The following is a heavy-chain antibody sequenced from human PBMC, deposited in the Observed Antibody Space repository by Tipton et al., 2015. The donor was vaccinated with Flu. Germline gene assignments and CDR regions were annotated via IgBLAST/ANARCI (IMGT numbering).Heavy chain of an antibody. CDR1: GYSISSGYY. J-gene: IGHJ3*02. D-gene: IGHD5-24*01. CDR2: IYHSGST. CDR3: ARLQTRWAFDI. V-gene: IGHV4-38-2*02. Sequence: TLFLTCTVSGYSISSGYYWGWIRHPPGKGLEWLGRIYHSGSTYYNPSLKSRVTISVDTSKNQFTLKLSYVTAAETAVYYCARLQTRWAFDIWGKGTMVTVSS.